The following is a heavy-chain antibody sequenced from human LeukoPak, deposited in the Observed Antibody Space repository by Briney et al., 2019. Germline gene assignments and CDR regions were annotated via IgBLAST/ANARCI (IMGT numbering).Heavy chain of an antibody. J-gene: IGHJ4*02. Sequence: PGGSLRLSCAASGFTFSSYSMNWVRQAAGKGLEWVSYISSGSSTVYYADSVKGRFTISRDNAKNSLYLQMDSLRAEDTAVYYCARDPSLYCGTTSCYDLDCWGQGTLVTVSS. CDR3: ARDPSLYCGTTSCYDLDC. CDR2: ISSGSSTV. D-gene: IGHD2-2*01. CDR1: GFTFSSYS. V-gene: IGHV3-48*04.